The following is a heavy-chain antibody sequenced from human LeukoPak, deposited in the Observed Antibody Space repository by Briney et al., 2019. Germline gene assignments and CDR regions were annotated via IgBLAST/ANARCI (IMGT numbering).Heavy chain of an antibody. CDR1: GFTFSSYA. CDR3: AKGRGVCSGGSCYRTFDP. V-gene: IGHV3-30-3*01. D-gene: IGHD2-15*01. Sequence: GGSLRLSCAASGFTFSSYAMHWVRQAPGKGLEWVAVISYDGSNKYYADSVKGRFTISRDNSKNTLCLQMNSLRAGDTAVYYCAKGRGVCSGGSCYRTFDPWGQGTLVTVSS. CDR2: ISYDGSNK. J-gene: IGHJ5*02.